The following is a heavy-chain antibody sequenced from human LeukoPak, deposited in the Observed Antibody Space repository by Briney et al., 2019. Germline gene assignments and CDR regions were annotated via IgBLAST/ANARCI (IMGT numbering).Heavy chain of an antibody. CDR3: AAAIPTVVKTLDTLDI. CDR2: INPSGGST. CDR1: GYTFTSYY. Sequence: ASVKVSCKASGYTFTSYYMHWVRQAPGQGLEWMGIINPSGGSTSYAQKFQERVTITRDMSTGTAYMELSSLRSEDTAVYYCAAAIPTVVKTLDTLDIWGQGTMVTVSS. D-gene: IGHD4-23*01. V-gene: IGHV1-46*01. J-gene: IGHJ3*02.